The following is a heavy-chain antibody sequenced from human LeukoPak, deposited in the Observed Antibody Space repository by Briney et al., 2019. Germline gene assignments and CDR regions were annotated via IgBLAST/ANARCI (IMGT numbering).Heavy chain of an antibody. CDR2: IYHSGST. Sequence: PSETLSLTCAVSGGPISSGGYSWSWIRQPPGKGLEWIWYIYHSGSTYYNPSLKSRVTITVDRSKNQFSLKLSSVTAADTAVYYCARGVRVRGGNWFDPWGQGTLVTVSS. D-gene: IGHD3-10*01. J-gene: IGHJ5*02. CDR1: GGPISSGGYS. CDR3: ARGVRVRGGNWFDP. V-gene: IGHV4-30-2*01.